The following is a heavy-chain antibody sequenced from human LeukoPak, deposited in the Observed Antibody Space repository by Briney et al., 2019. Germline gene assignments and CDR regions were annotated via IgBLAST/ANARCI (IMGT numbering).Heavy chain of an antibody. J-gene: IGHJ4*02. Sequence: AGGSLRLSCAASGFTFDDYAMHWVRKAPGKGLEWVSGIGWSSVNIGYADSVKGRFTVSRDNAKNSLYLQMNSLRAEDTAFYYCAKARYYDSSGYYSRFDYWGQGTLVTVSS. V-gene: IGHV3-9*01. CDR3: AKARYYDSSGYYSRFDY. CDR1: GFTFDDYA. CDR2: IGWSSVNI. D-gene: IGHD3-22*01.